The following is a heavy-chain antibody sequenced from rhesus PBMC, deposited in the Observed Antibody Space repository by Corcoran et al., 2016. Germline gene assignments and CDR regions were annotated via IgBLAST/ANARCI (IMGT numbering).Heavy chain of an antibody. V-gene: IGHV1-111*02. J-gene: IGHJ4*01. CDR2: VDPEAGEA. D-gene: IGHD2-39*01. Sequence: EVQLVQSGAEVKKPGASVKISCKASGYTFTDYYLHWVRQAPGKGLEWMGRVDPEAGEAIHAQNFQDRVTITADTSTDTAYMELSSLRSEDTAVYYCATESGRMNWGQGVLVTVSS. CDR3: ATESGRMN. CDR1: GYTFTDYY.